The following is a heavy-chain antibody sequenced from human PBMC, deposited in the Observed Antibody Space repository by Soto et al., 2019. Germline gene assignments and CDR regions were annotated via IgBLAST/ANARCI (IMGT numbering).Heavy chain of an antibody. J-gene: IGHJ5*02. CDR1: GGSISSYY. V-gene: IGHV4-59*01. CDR2: IHYSGST. Sequence: SETLSLTCTVSGGSISSYYWSWIRQPPGKGLEWIGYIHYSGSTNYNPSLESRVTISVDTSKNQFSLKLSSVTAADTAVYYCARLWWGNNWFDPWGQGTLVTVS. CDR3: ARLWWGNNWFDP. D-gene: IGHD2-8*02.